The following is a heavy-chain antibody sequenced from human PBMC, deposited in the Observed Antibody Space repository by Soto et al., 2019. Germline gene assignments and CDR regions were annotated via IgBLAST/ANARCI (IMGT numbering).Heavy chain of an antibody. CDR3: PRDKAPPNRYSYGFYYYYGMDV. V-gene: IGHV4-31*03. D-gene: IGHD5-18*01. CDR2: IYYIGST. CDR1: GGSISSGGYY. Sequence: QVQLQESGPGLVKPSQTLSLTCTVSGGSISSGGYYWSWIRQHPVKGLEWIGYIYYIGSTYYNPSLKSRVTISVDTSKNQFSLKLSSVTAADTAVYYCPRDKAPPNRYSYGFYYYYGMDVWGQGTTVTVSS. J-gene: IGHJ6*02.